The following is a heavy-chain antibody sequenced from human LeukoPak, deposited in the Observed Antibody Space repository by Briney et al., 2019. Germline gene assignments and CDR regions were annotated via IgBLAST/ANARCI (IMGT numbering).Heavy chain of an antibody. CDR3: ATDGDDYGESPHFDH. J-gene: IGHJ4*02. V-gene: IGHV7-4-1*02. CDR2: INTNTGNP. Sequence: ASVKVSCKASGYTFTSYAMNWVRQAPGQGLEWMGWINTNTGNPTYAQGFTGRFVFSLDTSVSTAYLQISSLKAEDTAVYYCATDGDDYGESPHFDHWGQGTLVTVSS. D-gene: IGHD4-17*01. CDR1: GYTFTSYA.